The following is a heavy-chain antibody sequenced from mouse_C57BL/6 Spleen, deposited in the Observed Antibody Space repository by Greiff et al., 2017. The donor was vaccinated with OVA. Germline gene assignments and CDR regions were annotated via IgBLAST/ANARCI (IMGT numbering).Heavy chain of an antibody. J-gene: IGHJ3*01. CDR2: LNPNNGGT. V-gene: IGHV1-22*01. D-gene: IGHD2-12*01. CDR1: GYTFTDYN. CDR3: ARGYDVFAY. Sequence: VQLQQSGPELVKPGASVKMSCKASGYTFTDYNMHWVTQSHGKSLEWIGYLNPNNGGTSYNQKFKGKATLTVNTSSSTAYMELRSLTSEDSAVYYCARGYDVFAYWGQGTLVTVSA.